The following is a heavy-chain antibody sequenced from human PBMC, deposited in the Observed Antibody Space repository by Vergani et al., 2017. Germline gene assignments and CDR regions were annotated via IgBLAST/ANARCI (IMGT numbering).Heavy chain of an antibody. Sequence: QVQLVQSGAEVKKPGASVKVSCKASGYTFTGYYMHWVRQAPGQGLEWMGWINPNSGGTNYSQKFQGRVTITRDTSISTAYMELSRLRSDDTAVYYCERVNYDSSGGFDYWGQGTLVTVSS. CDR1: GYTFTGYY. V-gene: IGHV1-2*02. CDR2: INPNSGGT. CDR3: ERVNYDSSGGFDY. D-gene: IGHD3-22*01. J-gene: IGHJ4*02.